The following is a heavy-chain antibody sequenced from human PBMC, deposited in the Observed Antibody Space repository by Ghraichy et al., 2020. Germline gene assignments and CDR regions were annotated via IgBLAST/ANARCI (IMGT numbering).Heavy chain of an antibody. CDR2: IYHSGST. J-gene: IGHJ4*02. CDR3: ARGGYSGYDFYFDY. D-gene: IGHD5-12*01. CDR1: GGSISSTNYS. Sequence: SETLSLTCTVSGGSISSTNYSWNWIRQPPGKGLEWIGYIYHSGSTYYNPSLKSRVTLSVDRSKNQLSLKLSSVTAADTAVYYCARGGYSGYDFYFDYWGQGTLVTVSS. V-gene: IGHV4-30-2*01.